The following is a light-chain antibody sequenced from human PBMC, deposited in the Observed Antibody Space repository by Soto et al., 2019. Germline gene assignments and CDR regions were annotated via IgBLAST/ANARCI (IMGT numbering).Light chain of an antibody. V-gene: IGLV2-23*02. J-gene: IGLJ1*01. CDR3: CSYAGSSTYV. CDR1: SSDVGGYNY. Sequence: QSALTQPASVSGSPGQSITISCSGTSSDVGGYNYVSWYQQHPGTAPKLMIYEVSNRPSGVSNRFSGSKSGNTASLTISGLQAEDEADYYCCSYAGSSTYVFGTGTKLTVL. CDR2: EVS.